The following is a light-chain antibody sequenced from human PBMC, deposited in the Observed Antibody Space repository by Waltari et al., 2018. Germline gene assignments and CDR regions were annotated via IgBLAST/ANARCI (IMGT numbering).Light chain of an antibody. CDR2: DVS. J-gene: IGKJ2*01. CDR1: QSLSSS. CDR3: QQRTNRPRMYT. Sequence: EIVLTQSPGTLSLYPGERATLSCRASQSLSSSLAWYQQSPGQAPRLLIYDVSNRASGIPARFSGSGSGTDFTLTISSLEPEDFAVYYCQQRTNRPRMYTFGQGTKLEI. V-gene: IGKV3-11*01.